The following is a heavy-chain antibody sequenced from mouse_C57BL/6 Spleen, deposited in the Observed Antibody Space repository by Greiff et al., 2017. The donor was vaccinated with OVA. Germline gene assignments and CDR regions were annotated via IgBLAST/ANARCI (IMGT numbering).Heavy chain of an antibody. CDR1: GYTFTDYE. D-gene: IGHD1-1*01. CDR2: IDPETGGT. CDR3: TSPYYGSSYGY. V-gene: IGHV1-15*01. Sequence: VQLQQSGAELVRPGASVTLSCKASGYTFTDYEMHWVKQTPVHGLEWIGAIDPETGGTAYNQKFKGKAILTADKSSSTAYMELRSLTSEDSAVYYCTSPYYGSSYGYWGQGTTLTVSA. J-gene: IGHJ2*01.